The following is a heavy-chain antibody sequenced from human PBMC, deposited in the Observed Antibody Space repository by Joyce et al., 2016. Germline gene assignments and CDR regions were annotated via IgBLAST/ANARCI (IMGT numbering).Heavy chain of an antibody. D-gene: IGHD3-3*01. CDR3: ARGGLLRFLENYYYYYGMNV. J-gene: IGHJ6*02. V-gene: IGHV3-53*01. CDR2: ISSGVNT. CDR1: GFIVSSHY. Sequence: EVQLVEYGGGLIQPGGSLGLSCAASGFIVSSHYISWVRRAPGKGLDWVSVISSGVNTYYADSVKGRFTMSRDNSENTLYLHMNSLRAEDTAVYYCARGGLLRFLENYYYYYGMNVWGPGTTVTVSS.